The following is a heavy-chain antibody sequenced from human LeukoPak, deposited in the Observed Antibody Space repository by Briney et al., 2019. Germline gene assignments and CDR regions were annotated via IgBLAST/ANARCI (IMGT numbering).Heavy chain of an antibody. CDR1: GGSISSSNW. J-gene: IGHJ6*03. D-gene: IGHD2-21*02. V-gene: IGHV4-4*02. CDR3: ATHLAYCGGDCYSPWVYYYYMDV. CDR2: IYHSGST. Sequence: SETLSLTCAVSGGSISSSNWWSWVRQPPGKGLEWIGEIYHSGSTNYNPSLKSRVTISVDKSKNQFSLKLSSVTAADTAVYYCATHLAYCGGDCYSPWVYYYYMDVWGKGTTVTVSS.